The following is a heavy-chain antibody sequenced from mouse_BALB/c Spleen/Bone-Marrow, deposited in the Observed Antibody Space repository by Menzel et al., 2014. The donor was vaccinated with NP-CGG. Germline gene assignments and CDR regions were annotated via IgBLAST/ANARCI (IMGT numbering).Heavy chain of an antibody. CDR1: GYTFTSYY. V-gene: IGHV1S81*02. Sequence: VHLVESGAELVKPGASVKLSCKASGYTFTSYYMYWVKQRPGQGLEWIGEINPSSGGTNFNEKVKSKATLTVDKSSSTAYMQLSSLTSENSAVYYCTRSGPGFAYWGQGTLVTVSA. J-gene: IGHJ3*01. CDR2: INPSSGGT. CDR3: TRSGPGFAY.